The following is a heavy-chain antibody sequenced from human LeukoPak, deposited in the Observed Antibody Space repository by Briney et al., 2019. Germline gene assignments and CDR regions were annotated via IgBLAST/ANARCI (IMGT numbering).Heavy chain of an antibody. CDR3: ARGPSSQFRTDY. Sequence: GGSLRLSCAASGFTFSTYSMNWVRQAPGKGLEWVSYIGRSSSPIYYADSVKGRFTISRDNAKNSLYLQMNGLRAEDTAVYYCARGPSSQFRTDYWGQGTLVTVSS. CDR2: IGRSSSPI. CDR1: GFTFSTYS. V-gene: IGHV3-48*01. J-gene: IGHJ4*02. D-gene: IGHD2-2*01.